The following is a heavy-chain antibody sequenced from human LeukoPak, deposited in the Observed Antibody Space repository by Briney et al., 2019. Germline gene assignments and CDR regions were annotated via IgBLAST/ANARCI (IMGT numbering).Heavy chain of an antibody. Sequence: GGSLRLSCATSTFTFSNYVMSWVRQAPGKGLEWVSAISGSGSTTYYADSVRGRFTVSRDNSKNTLYLQINSLRAEDTAVYYCAKALRGVYAFDIWGQGTMVTVSS. CDR2: ISGSGSTT. CDR3: AKALRGVYAFDI. D-gene: IGHD4-17*01. V-gene: IGHV3-23*01. CDR1: TFTFSNYV. J-gene: IGHJ3*02.